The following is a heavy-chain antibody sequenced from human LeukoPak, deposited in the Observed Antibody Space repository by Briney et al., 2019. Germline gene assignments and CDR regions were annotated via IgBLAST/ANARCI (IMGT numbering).Heavy chain of an antibody. CDR3: ARGQLALYYYNGMDV. V-gene: IGHV4-39*01. D-gene: IGHD1-1*01. CDR2: XSYRGNT. Sequence: SETLSLTCTVSGDSISSSNYYWGWIRQPPGKXXXXXXXXSYRGNTYYSSSLKSRVTISVDMSKNQFSLRLSSMTAADRAVYYCARGQLALYYYNGMDVWGQGTTVTVSS. J-gene: IGHJ6*02. CDR1: GDSISSSNYY.